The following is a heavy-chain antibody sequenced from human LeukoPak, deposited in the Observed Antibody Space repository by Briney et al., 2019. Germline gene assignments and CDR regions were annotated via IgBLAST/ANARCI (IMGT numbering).Heavy chain of an antibody. CDR1: GFTFGDYV. D-gene: IGHD3-22*01. V-gene: IGHV3-49*04. CDR2: IRSKAYGGTT. CDR3: TRRYNYDSSGYYYVRDAFDI. J-gene: IGHJ3*02. Sequence: GESLRLSCTASGFTFGDYVMSWVRQAPGKGLEWVGFIRSKAYGGTTKNAASVKGRFTISRDDSRSIAYLQMNSLKTEDTAVYYCTRRYNYDSSGYYYVRDAFDIWGQGTMVTVSS.